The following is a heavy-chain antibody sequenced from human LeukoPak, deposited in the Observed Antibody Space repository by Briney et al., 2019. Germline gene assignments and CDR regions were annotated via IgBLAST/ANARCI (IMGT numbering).Heavy chain of an antibody. CDR3: ARDYYGSGSQNWFDP. J-gene: IGHJ5*02. CDR2: IYTSGST. Sequence: PETLSLTCTVSGGSISSYYWSWIRQPAGKGLKWIGRIYTSGSTNYNPSLKSRVTMSVDTSKNQFSLKLSSVTAADTAVYYCARDYYGSGSQNWFDPWGQGTLVTVSS. CDR1: GGSISSYY. V-gene: IGHV4-4*07. D-gene: IGHD3-10*01.